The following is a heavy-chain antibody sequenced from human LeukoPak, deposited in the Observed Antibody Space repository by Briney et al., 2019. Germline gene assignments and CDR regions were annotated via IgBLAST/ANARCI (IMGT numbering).Heavy chain of an antibody. Sequence: SETLSLTCAVYVGPFSGYYWSWIRQPPGKGLEWIGEINHSGSTNYNPSLKSRVTISVDTSKNQFSLKLSSVTAADTAVYYCARGRYYYDSSGYYYWGQGTLVTVSS. D-gene: IGHD3-22*01. CDR2: INHSGST. V-gene: IGHV4-34*01. CDR1: VGPFSGYY. CDR3: ARGRYYYDSSGYYY. J-gene: IGHJ4*02.